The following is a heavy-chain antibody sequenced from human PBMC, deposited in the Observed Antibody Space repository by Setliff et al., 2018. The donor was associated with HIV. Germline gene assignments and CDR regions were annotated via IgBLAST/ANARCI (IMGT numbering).Heavy chain of an antibody. J-gene: IGHJ4*02. CDR3: ARHMGSPADH. CDR2: MDPSGST. D-gene: IGHD1-26*01. V-gene: IGHV4-61*02. CDR1: GGSISSGSYY. Sequence: PSETLSLTCTVSGGSISSGSYYWSWIRQPAGKGLEWIGRMDPSGSTNYNPSLKSRVTISVDTSKNQFSLRLTSVTAADTAVYFCARHMGSPADHWGQGTLVTVSS.